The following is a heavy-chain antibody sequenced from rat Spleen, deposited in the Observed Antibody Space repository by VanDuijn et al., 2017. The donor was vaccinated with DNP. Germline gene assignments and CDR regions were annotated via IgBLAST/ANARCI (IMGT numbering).Heavy chain of an antibody. J-gene: IGHJ4*01. Sequence: EVQLVESGGGLVQPGRSLKLSCAASGFTFSDYYMAWVRQAPTRGLEWVASINNGGGNTYYRGSVRGRFTMSRDNAKSTLYLQMNSLRSEDMATYYCARHGTGANAMDAWGQGTSVSVSS. V-gene: IGHV5-25*01. D-gene: IGHD4-1*01. CDR3: ARHGTGANAMDA. CDR2: INNGGGNT. CDR1: GFTFSDYY.